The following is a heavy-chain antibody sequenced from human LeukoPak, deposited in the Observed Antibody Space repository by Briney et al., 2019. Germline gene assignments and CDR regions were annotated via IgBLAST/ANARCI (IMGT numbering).Heavy chain of an antibody. V-gene: IGHV1-2*06. CDR3: ARDTKWDCSSTSCYASYYYYYYYMDV. J-gene: IGHJ6*03. D-gene: IGHD2-2*01. Sequence: GASVKVSCKASGYTFTGYHMHWVRQAPGQGLEWMGRINPNSGGTNYAQKFQGRVTMTRDTSISTAYMELSRLRSDDTAVYYCARDTKWDCSSTSCYASYYYYYYYMDVWGKGTTVTVSS. CDR1: GYTFTGYH. CDR2: INPNSGGT.